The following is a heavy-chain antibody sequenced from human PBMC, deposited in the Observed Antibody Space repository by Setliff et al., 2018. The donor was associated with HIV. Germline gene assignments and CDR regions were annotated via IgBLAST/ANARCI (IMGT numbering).Heavy chain of an antibody. CDR1: GDSSGINY. CDR3: TADRASVWYGH. CDR2: VSYAGTT. V-gene: IGHV4-59*04. Sequence: PSETLSLTCTVSGDSSGINYWAWIRQPPGKGLEWIGSVSYAGTTYHNPSLEGRVSMSFDSSKNQFSLRLRSMAAADAATYYCTADRASVWYGHWGQGTLVTVSS. D-gene: IGHD6-19*01. J-gene: IGHJ5*02.